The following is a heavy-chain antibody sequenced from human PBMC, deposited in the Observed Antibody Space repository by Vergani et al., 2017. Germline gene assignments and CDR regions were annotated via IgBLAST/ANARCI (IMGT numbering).Heavy chain of an antibody. V-gene: IGHV3-33*06. Sequence: QVQLVESGGGVVQPGRSLRLSCAASGFTFSSYGMQWVRQAPGKGLEWVAAIWYDGSNKYYADSVKDRFTISRDNSKNTMYLEMNSLRTEDTATYFCAKGLGITLTAVWGGLDSWGPGTVVLVSS. D-gene: IGHD3-16*01. CDR3: AKGLGITLTAVWGGLDS. CDR1: GFTFSSYG. J-gene: IGHJ4*02. CDR2: IWYDGSNK.